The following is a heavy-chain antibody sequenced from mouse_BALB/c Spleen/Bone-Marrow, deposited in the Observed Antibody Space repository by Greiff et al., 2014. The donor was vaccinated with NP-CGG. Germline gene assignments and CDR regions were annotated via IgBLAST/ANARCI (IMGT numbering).Heavy chain of an antibody. D-gene: IGHD3-1*01. CDR1: GFSLTSYG. Sequence: VQLQQSGPGVVAPATNLTITCPVSGFSLTSYGLSWVRQPPGKGLEWLGVIWSDGSINSNSALIPILGIIKDNSKSQVFLKLNSVQTDDTSTYYYAKVNSDVYAIDYWGEGTSVTVSS. CDR3: AKVNSDVYAIDY. V-gene: IGHV2-3*01. J-gene: IGHJ4*01. CDR2: IWSDGSI.